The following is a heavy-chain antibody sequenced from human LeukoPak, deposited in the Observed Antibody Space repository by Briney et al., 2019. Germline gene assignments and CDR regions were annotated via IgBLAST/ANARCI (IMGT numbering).Heavy chain of an antibody. CDR1: GGSFSSSSYY. V-gene: IGHV4-39*01. J-gene: IGHJ5*02. CDR3: ARQGGEYEWELLPSNNWFDP. CDR2: IYYSGST. Sequence: SETLSLTCTVSGGSFSSSSYYWGWLRQPPGMGLEWIGSIYYSGSTYYNPSLKSRVTISVDTSKNQFSLKLSSVTAADTAVYYGARQGGEYEWELLPSNNWFDPWGQGTLVTVSS. D-gene: IGHD1-26*01.